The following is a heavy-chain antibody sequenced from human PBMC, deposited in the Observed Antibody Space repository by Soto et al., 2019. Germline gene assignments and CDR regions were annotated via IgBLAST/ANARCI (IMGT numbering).Heavy chain of an antibody. V-gene: IGHV3-23*01. CDR1: GFTFSSYG. Sequence: EVQLLESGGGLVQPGGSLRLSCAASGFTFSSYGMTWVRQAPGKGLEWVSFSSATGAGTYYADSVKGRFTISRDNSKNTLYLQMTSLXAXXXXXXYXXXXXRAGGNYGFYSDFWGQGALVIVSS. D-gene: IGHD1-7*01. CDR2: SSATGAGT. J-gene: IGHJ4*02. CDR3: XXXXRAGGNYGFYSDF.